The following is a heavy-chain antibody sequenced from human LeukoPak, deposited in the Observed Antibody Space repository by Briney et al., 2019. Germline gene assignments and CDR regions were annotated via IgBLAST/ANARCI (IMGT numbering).Heavy chain of an antibody. Sequence: ASVKVSCKASGYTFTSYDINWVRQATGQGLEWMGWMNPNSGNTGYARKFQGRVTITRNTSISTAYMELSSLRSEDTAVYYCAREDSGYDGIDYWGQGTLVTVSS. V-gene: IGHV1-8*03. D-gene: IGHD5-12*01. J-gene: IGHJ4*02. CDR2: MNPNSGNT. CDR1: GYTFTSYD. CDR3: AREDSGYDGIDY.